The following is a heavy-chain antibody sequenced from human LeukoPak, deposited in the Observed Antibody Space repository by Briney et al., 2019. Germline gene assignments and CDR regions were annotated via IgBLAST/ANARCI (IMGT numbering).Heavy chain of an antibody. V-gene: IGHV4-31*03. CDR2: INYSGST. Sequence: PSQTLSLTCTVSGGSISSGTSYWSWIRQHPGKGLDWTGYINYSGSTSYNPSLKSRFAISADTSQNWFSLKMNSVTAADTAVYYCARALQVVVVVGTYLRYWYIDLWGRGTLVTVSS. CDR3: ARALQVVVVVGTYLRYWYIDL. D-gene: IGHD2-21*01. J-gene: IGHJ2*01. CDR1: GGSISSGTSY.